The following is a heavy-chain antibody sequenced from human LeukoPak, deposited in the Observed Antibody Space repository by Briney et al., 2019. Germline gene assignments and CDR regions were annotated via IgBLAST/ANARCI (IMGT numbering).Heavy chain of an antibody. J-gene: IGHJ4*02. V-gene: IGHV1-46*01. CDR1: GHTFTSYY. CDR2: INPSGGST. D-gene: IGHD3-16*02. Sequence: ASVKVSCTASGHTFTSYYMHWVRQAPGQGREWMGIINPSGGSTSYAQKFQGRVTMTRDTSTSTVYMELSSLRSEDTAVYYCARGGDTFGGVIVTPFDYWGQGTLVTVSS. CDR3: ARGGDTFGGVIVTPFDY.